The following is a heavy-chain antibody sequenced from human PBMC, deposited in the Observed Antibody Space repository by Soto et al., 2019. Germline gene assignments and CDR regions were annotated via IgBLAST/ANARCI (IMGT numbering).Heavy chain of an antibody. CDR3: ARGGGYCTPTSCAIDS. CDR1: RFSFSSYE. V-gene: IGHV3-23*01. D-gene: IGHD2-8*01. Sequence: EVQLLESGGGLVQPGGSLRLSCVASRFSFSSYEMSWVRQAAGQGLEWVSRVSLTGDRTNYAGSVKGQFTVSRDNFKNTLYLEMDSLRPEDTAIYYCARGGGYCTPTSCAIDSWGRGTPVTVSS. J-gene: IGHJ4*02. CDR2: VSLTGDRT.